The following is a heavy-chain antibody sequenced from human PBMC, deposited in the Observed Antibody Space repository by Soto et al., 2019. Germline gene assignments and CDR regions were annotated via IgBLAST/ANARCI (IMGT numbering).Heavy chain of an antibody. Sequence: PGGSLRLSCAASGFTFSSFGMHWVRQAPGKGLEWVSLIWYDGSKKSYGDSVKGRFTISRDNSRNTVYLQMNSLRGDDTAVYYCARDASYYSLWSGYYPSRNGMDVWGQGTTVTVSS. CDR1: GFTFSSFG. CDR3: ARDASYYSLWSGYYPSRNGMDV. J-gene: IGHJ6*02. CDR2: IWYDGSKK. D-gene: IGHD3-3*01. V-gene: IGHV3-33*01.